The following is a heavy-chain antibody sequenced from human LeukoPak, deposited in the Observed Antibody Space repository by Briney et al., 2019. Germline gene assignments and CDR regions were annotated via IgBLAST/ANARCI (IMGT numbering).Heavy chain of an antibody. CDR3: VKDRRNPYRPEGPFDP. J-gene: IGHJ5*02. CDR2: SRWSSGRI. D-gene: IGHD1-14*01. V-gene: IGHV3-9*01. CDR1: GFTFDDYA. Sequence: GGSLRLSCAASGFTFDDYAMHWVRQPPGKGREWVSGSRWSSGRIGYADSVKGRFTISRDNAKNSLYLQMNSLRAEDTALYYCVKDRRNPYRPEGPFDPWGQGTLVTVSS.